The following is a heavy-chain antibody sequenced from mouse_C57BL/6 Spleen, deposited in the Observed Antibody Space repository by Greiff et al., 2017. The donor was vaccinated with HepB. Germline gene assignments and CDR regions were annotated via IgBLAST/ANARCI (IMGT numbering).Heavy chain of an antibody. CDR3: ARFTTVDFDY. V-gene: IGHV1-82*01. J-gene: IGHJ2*01. Sequence: QVQLQQSGPELVKPGASVKISCKASGYAFSSSWMNWVKQRPGKGLEWIGRIYPGDGDTNYNGKFKGKATLTADKSSSTAYMQLSSLTSEDSAVYFCARFTTVDFDYWGQGTTLTVSS. CDR2: IYPGDGDT. CDR1: GYAFSSSW. D-gene: IGHD1-1*01.